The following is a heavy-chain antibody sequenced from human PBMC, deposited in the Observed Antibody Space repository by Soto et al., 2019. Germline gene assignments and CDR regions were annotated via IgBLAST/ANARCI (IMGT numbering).Heavy chain of an antibody. Sequence: GESLKISCKGSGYSFTSYWIGWVRQMPGKGLEWMGIIYPGDSDTRYSPSFQGQVTISADKSISTAYLQWSSLKASGTAMYYCARRWTYYYDSSGGGDFDYWGQGTLVTVSS. J-gene: IGHJ4*02. V-gene: IGHV5-51*01. CDR1: GYSFTSYW. D-gene: IGHD3-22*01. CDR2: IYPGDSDT. CDR3: ARRWTYYYDSSGGGDFDY.